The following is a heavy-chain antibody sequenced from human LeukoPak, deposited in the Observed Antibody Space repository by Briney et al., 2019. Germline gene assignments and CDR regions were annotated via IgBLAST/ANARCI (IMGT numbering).Heavy chain of an antibody. V-gene: IGHV3-11*06. CDR3: ARASRQRVRYFDY. Sequence: GGSLRLSCTASGFVFSDYYMTWIRQTPGTGLEWLSYISTTSAYTNYADSVRGRFTISGDNAKNSLYLQMNSLRAEDTAVYYCARASRQRVRYFDYWGEGTVVTVSS. J-gene: IGHJ4*02. D-gene: IGHD3-10*02. CDR2: ISTTSAYT. CDR1: GFVFSDYY.